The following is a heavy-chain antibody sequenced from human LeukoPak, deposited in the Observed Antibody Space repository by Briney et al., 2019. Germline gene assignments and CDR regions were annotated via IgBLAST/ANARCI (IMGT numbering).Heavy chain of an antibody. Sequence: PSETLSLTCTVSGGSISSYYWSWIRQPPGKGLEWIGYIYYSGSTNYNPSLKSRVTISVDTSKNQFSLKLSSVTAADTAVYYCARVYRTYYYDSSGPQMGHYFDYWGQGTLVTVSS. V-gene: IGHV4-59*01. CDR1: GGSISSYY. CDR2: IYYSGST. D-gene: IGHD3-22*01. CDR3: ARVYRTYYYDSSGPQMGHYFDY. J-gene: IGHJ4*02.